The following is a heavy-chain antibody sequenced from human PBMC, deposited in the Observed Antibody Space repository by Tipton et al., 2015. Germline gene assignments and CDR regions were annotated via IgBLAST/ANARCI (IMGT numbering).Heavy chain of an antibody. CDR3: ACQDYDSLTRDYQTVDY. Sequence: TLSLTCTVSGGSMSSPTYSWGWIRQPPGKGLEWIGSISHSGNTYYNPSLKSRVTMSRDTSKNQFSLKLTSVTAADTAVYYCACQDYDSLTRDYQTVDYWGQGTLVTVSS. CDR2: ISHSGNT. J-gene: IGHJ4*02. V-gene: IGHV4-39*07. CDR1: GGSMSSPTYS. D-gene: IGHD3-9*01.